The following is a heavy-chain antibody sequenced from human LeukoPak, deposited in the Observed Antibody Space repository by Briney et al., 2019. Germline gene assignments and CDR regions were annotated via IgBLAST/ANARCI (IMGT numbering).Heavy chain of an antibody. D-gene: IGHD2-2*01. Sequence: PSETLSLTCAVYGGSFSGYYWSWIRQPPGKGLEWIGEINHSGSTNYNPSLKSRVTISVDTSKNQFSLKLSSVTAADTAVYYCARGGVVVPAATIMAHYFDYWGQGTLVTVSS. V-gene: IGHV4-34*01. CDR1: GGSFSGYY. CDR3: ARGGVVVPAATIMAHYFDY. J-gene: IGHJ4*02. CDR2: INHSGST.